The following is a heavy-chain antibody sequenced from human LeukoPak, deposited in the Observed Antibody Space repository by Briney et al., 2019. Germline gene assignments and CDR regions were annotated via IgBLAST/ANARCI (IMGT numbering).Heavy chain of an antibody. D-gene: IGHD6-13*01. J-gene: IGHJ4*02. CDR2: INWNGGST. CDR1: GFTFDDYG. CDR3: AKAPIAAAGIYYFDY. Sequence: GGSLRLSCAASGFTFDDYGMSWVRQAPGRGLEWVSGINWNGGSTGYADSVKGRFTISRDNSKNTLYLQMNSLRAEDTAVYYCAKAPIAAAGIYYFDYWGQGTLVTVSS. V-gene: IGHV3-20*04.